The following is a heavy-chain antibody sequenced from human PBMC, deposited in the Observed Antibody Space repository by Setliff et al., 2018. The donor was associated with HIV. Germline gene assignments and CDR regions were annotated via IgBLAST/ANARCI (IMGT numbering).Heavy chain of an antibody. Sequence: GSLRLSCAASGFTFTSYWMIWVRQAPGKGLEWVANINQDGSEKNYVDSVKGRFTISRDNAKNSLYLQMDSLRVEDTTVYYCARLYDRYDDSGYYHPVQALSYWGQGAQVTVSS. V-gene: IGHV3-7*01. CDR1: GFTFTSYW. J-gene: IGHJ4*02. CDR2: INQDGSEK. D-gene: IGHD3-3*01. CDR3: ARLYDRYDDSGYYHPVQALSY.